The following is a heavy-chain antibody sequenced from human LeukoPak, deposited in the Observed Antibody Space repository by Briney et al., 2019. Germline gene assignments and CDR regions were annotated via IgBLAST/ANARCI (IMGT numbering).Heavy chain of an antibody. V-gene: IGHV5-51*01. CDR2: IYPGDYDT. Sequence: GESLKISCTASGYNFNNLWIGWVRQVPGKGLEWMGIIYPGDYDTRYSPSFQGQVTISADKSISTAYLQWSSLKASDTAMYYCVRPRPFDIWGQGTMVTVSS. CDR1: GYNFNNLW. J-gene: IGHJ3*02. CDR3: VRPRPFDI.